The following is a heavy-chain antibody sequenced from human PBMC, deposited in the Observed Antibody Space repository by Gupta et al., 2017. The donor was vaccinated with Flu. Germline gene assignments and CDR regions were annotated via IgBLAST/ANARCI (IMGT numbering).Heavy chain of an antibody. CDR2: IGDTGITT. V-gene: IGHV3-23*01. D-gene: IGHD3-16*01. Sequence: QAPGKGLEGVSAIGDTGITTFYTNSLKGRFSISRDNSKNTLYLQMNSLRAEETAVYYCARDAVYNTVWGDFDYWGQGTLVTVSS. J-gene: IGHJ4*02. CDR3: ARDAVYNTVWGDFDY.